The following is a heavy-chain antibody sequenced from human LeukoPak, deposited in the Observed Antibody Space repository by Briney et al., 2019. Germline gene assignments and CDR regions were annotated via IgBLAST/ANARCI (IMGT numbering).Heavy chain of an antibody. CDR1: GFTFSSYS. CDR2: ISSSSNYI. Sequence: GGSLRLSCAASGFTFSSYSMNWVRQAPGKGLEWVSSISSSSNYIYYADSVKGRFIISRDNAKNALYLQMNSLRAEDTAVYSCARDGIAAAGTDYWGQGTLVTVSS. V-gene: IGHV3-21*01. J-gene: IGHJ4*02. CDR3: ARDGIAAAGTDY. D-gene: IGHD6-13*01.